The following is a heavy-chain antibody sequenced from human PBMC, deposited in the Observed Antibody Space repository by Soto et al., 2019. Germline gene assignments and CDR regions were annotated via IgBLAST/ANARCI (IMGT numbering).Heavy chain of an antibody. CDR1: GFTFSSNS. CDR2: ISSSSRTI. V-gene: IGHV3-48*01. CDR3: ARDLWFGESIS. Sequence: GGSLRLSCAASGFTFSSNSMNWVRQAPGKGLEWVSYISSSSRTIYYADSVKGRFTISRDNSKNTLYLQMNSLRAEDTAVYYCARDLWFGESISWGQGTLVTVSS. D-gene: IGHD3-10*01. J-gene: IGHJ5*02.